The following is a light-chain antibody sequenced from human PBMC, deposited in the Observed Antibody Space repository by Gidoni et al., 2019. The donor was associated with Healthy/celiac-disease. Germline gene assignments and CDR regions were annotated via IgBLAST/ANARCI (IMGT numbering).Light chain of an antibody. CDR2: WAS. V-gene: IGKV4-1*01. CDR3: QQYYSTPQT. Sequence: DIVMTQSPDSLAVSLGERATINCKSSQSVLYSSNIKNYLAWYQQKPGQPPKLLIYWASTRESGVPDRFSGSGSGTDFTLTISRLQAEDVAVYYCQQYYSTPQTFGQGTKVEIK. J-gene: IGKJ1*01. CDR1: QSVLYSSNIKNY.